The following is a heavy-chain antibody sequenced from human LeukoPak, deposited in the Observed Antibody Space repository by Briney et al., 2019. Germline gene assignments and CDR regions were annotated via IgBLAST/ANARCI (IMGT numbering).Heavy chain of an antibody. CDR2: VSVTGGTT. Sequence: GGSLRLSCAASGFTFSTYAMSWVRQGPGKGLEWVSVVSVTGGTTYYADSVKGRFTISRDNSKNTLYLQMNSLRAEDTAVYYCAKGRGSPYYFEYWGQGTLVTVSS. V-gene: IGHV3-23*01. CDR3: AKGRGSPYYFEY. D-gene: IGHD1-26*01. J-gene: IGHJ4*02. CDR1: GFTFSTYA.